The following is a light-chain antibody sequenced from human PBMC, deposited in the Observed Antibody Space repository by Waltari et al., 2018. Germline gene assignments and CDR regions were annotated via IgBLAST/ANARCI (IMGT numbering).Light chain of an antibody. Sequence: EIVLTQSPGTLSLSPGERATLSCRASQSIGRYLIWYQQKPGQAPRLLIYGASSRAAGIPDRFSGSGSGTDFSLTISRLEPDDVAVYYCQQYGSSIMYTFGQGTKLEIK. V-gene: IGKV3-20*01. CDR2: GAS. CDR1: QSIGRY. J-gene: IGKJ2*01. CDR3: QQYGSSIMYT.